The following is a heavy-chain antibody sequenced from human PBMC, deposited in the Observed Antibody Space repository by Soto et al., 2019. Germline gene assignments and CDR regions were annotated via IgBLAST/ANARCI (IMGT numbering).Heavy chain of an antibody. CDR1: GFTFNSYS. J-gene: IGHJ4*02. CDR3: VRDAGSLGY. D-gene: IGHD3-10*01. CDR2: ITSGSSPI. Sequence: GGSLRLSCVVSGFTFNSYSMDWVRQAPGKGLEWVSYITSGSSPIHYADSVKGRFTISRDNAKNSVFLQMNSLRVEDTAVYYCVRDAGSLGYWGQGTLVTVSS. V-gene: IGHV3-48*01.